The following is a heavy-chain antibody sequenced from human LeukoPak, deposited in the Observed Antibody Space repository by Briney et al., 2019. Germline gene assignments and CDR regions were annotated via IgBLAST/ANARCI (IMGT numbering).Heavy chain of an antibody. D-gene: IGHD6-13*01. CDR2: IYYSGST. Sequence: SETLSLTCTVSGVSISSYYWSWIRQPPGKGLEWIAYIYYSGSTNYNLSLKSRLTISVDTSKNQFSLKLSSVTAADTAVYYCARDQGYSSSRSFDYWGQGTLVTVSS. V-gene: IGHV4-59*01. CDR1: GVSISSYY. J-gene: IGHJ4*02. CDR3: ARDQGYSSSRSFDY.